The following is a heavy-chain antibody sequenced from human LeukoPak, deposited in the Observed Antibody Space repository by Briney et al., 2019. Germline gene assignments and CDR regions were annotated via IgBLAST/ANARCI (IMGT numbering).Heavy chain of an antibody. Sequence: SVKVSCKASGGTFSSYAISWVRQAPGQGLEWMGGIIPIFGTANYAQKFQGRVTITADESTSTAYMELSSLRSEDTAVYYCAGDPYYYGSGNWFDPWGQGTLVTVSS. D-gene: IGHD3-10*01. CDR3: AGDPYYYGSGNWFDP. V-gene: IGHV1-69*13. J-gene: IGHJ5*02. CDR2: IIPIFGTA. CDR1: GGTFSSYA.